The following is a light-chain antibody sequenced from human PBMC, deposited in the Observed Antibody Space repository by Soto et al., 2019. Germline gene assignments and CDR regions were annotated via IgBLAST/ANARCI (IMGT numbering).Light chain of an antibody. CDR2: KAS. CDR1: QTIDSW. J-gene: IGKJ1*01. Sequence: DIQMTQSPSTLSASVGDRVTITCRASQTIDSWLAWYQQKPGKAPKLLIYKASTLKSGVPSRFSGSGSGTEFTLTISSLQPEDFATYYCQQFHSFSRTFGQGTKVDIK. V-gene: IGKV1-5*03. CDR3: QQFHSFSRT.